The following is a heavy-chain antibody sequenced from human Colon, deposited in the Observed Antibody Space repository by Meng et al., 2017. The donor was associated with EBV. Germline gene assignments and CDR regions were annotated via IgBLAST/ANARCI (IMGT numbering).Heavy chain of an antibody. J-gene: IGHJ4*02. V-gene: IGHV3-11*01. CDR3: ASSGNDLDY. CDR1: GFSFTDYY. CDR2: ISSSSYTI. D-gene: IGHD5-12*01. Sequence: VKVEESGGGLVKPGGSLRLSCEVSGFSFTDYYMNWIRQAPGKGLEWISYISSSSYTIYYADSVKGRFTISRDNAKNSVYLQMNQLRAEDTAVYFCASSGNDLDYWGQGTLVTVSS.